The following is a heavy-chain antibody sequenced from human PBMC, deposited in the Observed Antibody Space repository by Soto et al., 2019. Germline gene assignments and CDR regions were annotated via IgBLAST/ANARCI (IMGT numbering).Heavy chain of an antibody. CDR3: ASVSFRAERPGMDV. CDR1: GFIVSSNY. Sequence: EVQLVESGGGLVQPGGSLRLSCAASGFIVSSNYMSWVRQAPGKGLEWVSVISSGGSTYYADSVKGRFTISRDNSKNTLYLQMNSLRAEDTAVYYCASVSFRAERPGMDVWGQGTTVTVSS. D-gene: IGHD2-2*01. CDR2: ISSGGST. J-gene: IGHJ6*02. V-gene: IGHV3-66*01.